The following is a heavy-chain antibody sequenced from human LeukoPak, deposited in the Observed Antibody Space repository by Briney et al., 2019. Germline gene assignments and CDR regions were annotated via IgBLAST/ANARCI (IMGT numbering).Heavy chain of an antibody. CDR3: ARADIVVVPAAQDWFDP. Sequence: SVKVSCKASGGTFSSYAISWVRQAPGQGLEWMGGIIPIFGTANYAQKFQGRVTIPTDESTSTAYMELSSLRSEDTAVYYCARADIVVVPAAQDWFDPWGQGTLVTVSS. V-gene: IGHV1-69*05. CDR1: GGTFSSYA. J-gene: IGHJ5*02. CDR2: IIPIFGTA. D-gene: IGHD2-2*01.